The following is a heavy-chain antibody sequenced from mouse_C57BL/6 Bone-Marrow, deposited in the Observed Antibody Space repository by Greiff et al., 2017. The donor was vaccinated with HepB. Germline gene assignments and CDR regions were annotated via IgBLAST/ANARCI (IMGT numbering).Heavy chain of an antibody. V-gene: IGHV1-69*01. D-gene: IGHD2-2*01. Sequence: QQSCKASGYTFTSYWMHWVKQRPGQGLEWIGEIDPSDSYTNYNQKFKGKSTLTVDKSSSTAYMQLSSLTSEDSAVYYCAIYYGYDGAYWGQGTLVTVSA. CDR2: IDPSDSYT. CDR1: GYTFTSYW. CDR3: AIYYGYDGAY. J-gene: IGHJ3*01.